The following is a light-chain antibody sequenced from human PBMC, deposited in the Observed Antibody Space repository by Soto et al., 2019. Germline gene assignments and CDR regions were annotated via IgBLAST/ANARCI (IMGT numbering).Light chain of an antibody. CDR2: GDT. CDR1: SSNIGAGYD. J-gene: IGLJ2*01. CDR3: QSYDSSLSVVV. V-gene: IGLV1-40*01. Sequence: SVLTEPPSVSGAPGQRVIISCTGSSSNIGAGYDVKWYQQLPGTAPKLLIYGDTNRPSGVPDRFSGSKSGTSASLAITGLQTEDEADYYCQSYDSSLSVVVFGGGTQLTVL.